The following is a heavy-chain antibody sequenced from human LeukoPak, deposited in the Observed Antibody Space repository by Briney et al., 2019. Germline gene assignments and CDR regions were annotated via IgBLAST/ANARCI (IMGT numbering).Heavy chain of an antibody. CDR3: ARRSGSYYAFDY. V-gene: IGHV3-21*01. J-gene: IGHJ4*02. Sequence: GGSLRLYCATSGFTFSSYSMNWVRQAPGKGLEWVSFISSSSSNIYYADSVKGRFTISRDNAKNSLYLQMNSLRAEDTAVYYCARRSGSYYAFDYWGQGTLATVSS. CDR1: GFTFSSYS. CDR2: ISSSSSNI. D-gene: IGHD3-10*01.